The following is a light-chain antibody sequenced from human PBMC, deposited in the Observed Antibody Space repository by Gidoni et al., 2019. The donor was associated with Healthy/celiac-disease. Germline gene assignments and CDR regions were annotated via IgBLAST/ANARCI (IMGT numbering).Light chain of an antibody. V-gene: IGLV2-14*01. CDR3: SSYTSSSTYV. Sequence: QSALTQPASVSGSPGQSITISCTGTSSDVGGYNYVSWYQQPPGKAPKLMIYEVSNRPSGVSNRFSGPKSGNTASLTISGLQAEDEADYYCSSYTSSSTYVFGTGTKVTVL. CDR1: SSDVGGYNY. J-gene: IGLJ1*01. CDR2: EVS.